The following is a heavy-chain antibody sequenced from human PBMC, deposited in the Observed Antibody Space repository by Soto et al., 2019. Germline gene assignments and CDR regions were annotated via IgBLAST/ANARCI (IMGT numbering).Heavy chain of an antibody. CDR3: AHIYGANYYRWYFDS. J-gene: IGHJ4*01. CDR1: GFSLSTSGAG. D-gene: IGHD3-10*01. CDR2: ISWKDDK. Sequence: QITLKESGPTLVKPTQALTVTCTFSGFSLSTSGAGVGWIRQSPGQAPEWLALISWKDDKRYNPGLKSRHTITKDTSKSQVVLTMTDLDPGDTATYFCAHIYGANYYRWYFDSCGHGTLVTVSS. V-gene: IGHV2-5*01.